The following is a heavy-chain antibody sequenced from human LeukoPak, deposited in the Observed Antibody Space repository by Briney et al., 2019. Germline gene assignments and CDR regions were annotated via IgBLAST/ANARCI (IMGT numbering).Heavy chain of an antibody. J-gene: IGHJ4*02. CDR2: IYSGGST. V-gene: IGHV3-66*02. Sequence: PGGSLRLSCAASGFTVSSNYMSWVRQAPGKGLEWVSVIYSGGSTYYADSVKGRFTISRDNSKNTLYLQMNSLRAEDTAVYYCASHVLRFLEWFSLDYWGQGTLVTVSS. CDR3: ASHVLRFLEWFSLDY. D-gene: IGHD3-3*01. CDR1: GFTVSSNY.